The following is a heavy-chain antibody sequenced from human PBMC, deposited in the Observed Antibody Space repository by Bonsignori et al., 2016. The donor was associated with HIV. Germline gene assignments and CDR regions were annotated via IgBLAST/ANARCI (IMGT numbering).Heavy chain of an antibody. CDR3: ARGAGGASYFFQMDV. V-gene: IGHV1-69*04. CDR1: GGTFNYYA. J-gene: IGHJ6*03. Sequence: QVLLVQSGAEVRKPGSSVRVSCNPSGGTFNYYAFSWVRQVPGQGLEWMGGTIPTLRITKSAQKFHDRVTISADKSTGTVYLDLTSLTSDDTAVYYCARGAGGASYFFQMDVWGKGTTVSVSS. D-gene: IGHD1-26*01. CDR2: TIPTLRIT.